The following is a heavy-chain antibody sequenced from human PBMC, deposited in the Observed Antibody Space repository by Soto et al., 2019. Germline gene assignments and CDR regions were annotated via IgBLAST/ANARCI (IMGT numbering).Heavy chain of an antibody. Sequence: SETLSLTSTLSGGSISSYYWSWIRQPAGKGLEWIGRIYTSGSTNYNPSLKSRVTMSVDTSKNQFSLKLSSVTAADTAVYYCARDRGSGWYRWFDPWGHGTLVTVS. CDR3: ARDRGSGWYRWFDP. D-gene: IGHD6-19*01. V-gene: IGHV4-4*07. CDR2: IYTSGST. CDR1: GGSISSYY. J-gene: IGHJ5*02.